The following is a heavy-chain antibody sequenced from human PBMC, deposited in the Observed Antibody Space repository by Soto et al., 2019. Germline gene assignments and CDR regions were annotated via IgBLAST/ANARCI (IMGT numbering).Heavy chain of an antibody. Sequence: EVQLSQSGGGLVQPGGSLRLSCAASGFTFSNFAMRWVRQAPGKGLEWVSDISGSGGSTYYAEPVKGRFTISRDNSKNTLFLQMNSLRVEDTAVYYCAKDIVAVGGYETFDFWGQGTMVTVSS. CDR3: AKDIVAVGGYETFDF. J-gene: IGHJ4*02. D-gene: IGHD5-12*01. V-gene: IGHV3-23*01. CDR1: GFTFSNFA. CDR2: ISGSGGST.